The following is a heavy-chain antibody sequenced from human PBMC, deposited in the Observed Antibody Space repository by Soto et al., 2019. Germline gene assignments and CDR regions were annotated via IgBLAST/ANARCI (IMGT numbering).Heavy chain of an antibody. CDR2: IRTKANNYAT. D-gene: IGHD5-12*01. V-gene: IGHV3-73*01. J-gene: IGHJ4*02. Sequence: EVQLVESGGGLVQPGGSLKLSCAASGFIFSGSGMHWVRQASGKGLSWVGHIRTKANNYATVYTGSVKGRFTISRDDSKNTAYLQMNSLKTEDTALYYCATYSGYDSYYFDSWGQGTLVTVSS. CDR1: GFIFSGSG. CDR3: ATYSGYDSYYFDS.